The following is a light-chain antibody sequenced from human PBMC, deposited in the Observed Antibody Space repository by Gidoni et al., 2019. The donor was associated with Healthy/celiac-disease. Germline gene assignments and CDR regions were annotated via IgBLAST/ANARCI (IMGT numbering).Light chain of an antibody. CDR2: SNN. V-gene: IGLV1-44*01. Sequence: QSVLTQPPSASGTPGHRVTISCSGSSSNIGSNTVNWYQQLPGTAPKLLLYSNNQRPSVVPGRFSGSKSGTSASLASSGLQSEDDADYYCAAWDDSLNVVVFGGGTKLTVL. CDR1: SSNIGSNT. J-gene: IGLJ2*01. CDR3: AAWDDSLNVVV.